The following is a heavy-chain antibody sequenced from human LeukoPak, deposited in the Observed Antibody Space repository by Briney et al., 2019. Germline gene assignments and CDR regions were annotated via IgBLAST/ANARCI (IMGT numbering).Heavy chain of an antibody. CDR1: GYTFTNYY. CDR2: INPGGGNT. Sequence: ASVKVSCKASGYTFTNYYMHWVRQAPGQGLEWMGIINPGGGNTNYPPKFQGRVTMTRDTSTSTVYMELSSLRSDDTAVYYCARERSGALWFDPWGQGTLVTVSS. CDR3: ARERSGALWFDP. J-gene: IGHJ5*02. V-gene: IGHV1-46*01. D-gene: IGHD2-15*01.